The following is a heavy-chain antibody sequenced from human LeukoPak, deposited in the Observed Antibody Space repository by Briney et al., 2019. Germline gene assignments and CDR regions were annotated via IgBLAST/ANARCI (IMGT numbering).Heavy chain of an antibody. CDR3: ARHGHDTGNFYAHFDY. CDR2: IYHSGST. CDR1: GGSISSSNW. Sequence: SGTLSLTCAVSGGSISSSNWWSWVRQPPGKGLEWIGEIYHSGSTNYNPSLKSRVTISVDKSKSQFSLKLSSVTAADTAVYYCARHGHDTGNFYAHFDYWGQGALVTVSS. D-gene: IGHD1-26*01. V-gene: IGHV4-4*02. J-gene: IGHJ4*02.